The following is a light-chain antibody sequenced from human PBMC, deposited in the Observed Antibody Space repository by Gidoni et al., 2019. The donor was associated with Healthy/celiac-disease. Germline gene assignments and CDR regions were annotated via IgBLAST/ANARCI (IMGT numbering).Light chain of an antibody. CDR2: AAS. CDR3: QQSYSTPRT. CDR1: HSISSY. Sequence: DIQMTQSPSSLYASVGDRVTITCRASHSISSYLNWYQQKPGKAPKLLIYAASSLQSGVPSRFSGSGSGTDFTCTISSLQHEDFATYYCQQSYSTPRTFXQXTKVEIK. J-gene: IGKJ1*01. V-gene: IGKV1-39*01.